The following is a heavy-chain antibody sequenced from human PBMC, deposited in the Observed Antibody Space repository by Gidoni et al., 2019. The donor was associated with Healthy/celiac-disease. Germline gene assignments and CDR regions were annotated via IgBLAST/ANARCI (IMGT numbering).Heavy chain of an antibody. CDR2: IYTSGST. V-gene: IGHV4-61*02. Sequence: QVQLQESGPGLVKPSQTLSLTCTVSGGSISSGSYYWSWIRQPAGKGLEWIGRIYTSGSTNYNPSLKSRVTISVDTSKNQFSLKLSSVTAADTAVYYCARVPREMAITNAAEYFQHWGQGTLVTVSS. CDR1: GGSISSGSYY. CDR3: ARVPREMAITNAAEYFQH. J-gene: IGHJ1*01. D-gene: IGHD1-20*01.